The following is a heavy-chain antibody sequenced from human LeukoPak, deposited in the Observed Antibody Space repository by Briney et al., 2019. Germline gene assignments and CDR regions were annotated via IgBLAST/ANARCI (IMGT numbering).Heavy chain of an antibody. Sequence: GGSLRLSCAASGFTFSSYWMSWVRQAPGKGLEWVATIKQDGSERYYVDSVKGRFTISRDNSKNTVFLQMNSMRPEDTAIYYCARVVRFALTGTTGLDYWGQGTLVSVSS. CDR3: ARVVRFALTGTTGLDY. V-gene: IGHV3-7*03. D-gene: IGHD1-20*01. CDR1: GFTFSSYW. CDR2: IKQDGSER. J-gene: IGHJ4*02.